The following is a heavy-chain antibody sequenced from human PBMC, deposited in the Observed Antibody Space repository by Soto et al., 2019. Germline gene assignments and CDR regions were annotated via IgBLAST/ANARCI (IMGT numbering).Heavy chain of an antibody. CDR3: GSGVQGAGTQIKANNDY. Sequence: PGGSLRLSCAASGFTFSSYGMHWVRQAPGKGLEWVAVISYDGSNKYYADSVKGRFTISRDNSKNTLYLQMNSLRAEDTAVYYCGSGVQGAGTQIKANNDYWGQGTLVTVSS. CDR2: ISYDGSNK. V-gene: IGHV3-30*03. D-gene: IGHD6-19*01. CDR1: GFTFSSYG. J-gene: IGHJ4*02.